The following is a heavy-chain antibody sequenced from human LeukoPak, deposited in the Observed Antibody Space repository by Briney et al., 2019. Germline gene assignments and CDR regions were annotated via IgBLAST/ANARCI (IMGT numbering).Heavy chain of an antibody. Sequence: SETLSLTCTVSGGSISSYYWSWGRQPPGKGLEWIGDNYYSGSTNYNPSLKSRVTISVDRSKNQFSLKLSSVTAADTAVYYCARGYYYDSSGNSYYFDYWGQGTLVTVSS. CDR1: GGSISSYY. CDR2: NYYSGST. V-gene: IGHV4-59*12. D-gene: IGHD3-22*01. CDR3: ARGYYYDSSGNSYYFDY. J-gene: IGHJ4*02.